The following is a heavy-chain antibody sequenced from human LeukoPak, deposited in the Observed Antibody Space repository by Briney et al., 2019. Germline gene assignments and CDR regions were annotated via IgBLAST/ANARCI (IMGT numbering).Heavy chain of an antibody. CDR3: ARGHGSSDAFDI. V-gene: IGHV3-21*01. CDR1: GFTFSSYW. Sequence: PGGSLRLSCAASGFTFSSYWMSWVRQAPGKGLEWVSSISSSSSYIYYADSVKGRFTISRDNAKNSLYLQMNSLRADDTAVYYCARGHGSSDAFDIWGQGTMVTVSS. J-gene: IGHJ3*02. D-gene: IGHD1-26*01. CDR2: ISSSSSYI.